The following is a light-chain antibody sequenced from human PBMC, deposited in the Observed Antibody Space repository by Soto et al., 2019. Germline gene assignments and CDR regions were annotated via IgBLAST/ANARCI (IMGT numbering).Light chain of an antibody. CDR2: GAS. CDR1: QSVSSN. J-gene: IGKJ5*01. Sequence: EIVMTQSPATLSVSPGERATLSCRASQSVSSNLAWYQHKPGQAPRLLIFGASTWATGIPARFSGSGSGTESTLTISSLQSEDFAVYYCQQYNNYVTFGQGTRLEIK. V-gene: IGKV3-15*01. CDR3: QQYNNYVT.